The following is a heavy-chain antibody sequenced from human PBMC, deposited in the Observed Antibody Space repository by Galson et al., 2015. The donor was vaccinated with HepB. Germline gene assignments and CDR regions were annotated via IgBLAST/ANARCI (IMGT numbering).Heavy chain of an antibody. CDR3: ARAGYSYGFDY. Sequence: SVKASCKASGYAFTSYAMHWVRQAPGQRLEWMGWINAGNGNTKYSQKFQGRVTITRDTSASTAYMELSSLRSEDTAVYYCARAGYSYGFDYWGQGTLVTVSS. V-gene: IGHV1-3*01. CDR2: INAGNGNT. J-gene: IGHJ4*02. D-gene: IGHD5-18*01. CDR1: GYAFTSYA.